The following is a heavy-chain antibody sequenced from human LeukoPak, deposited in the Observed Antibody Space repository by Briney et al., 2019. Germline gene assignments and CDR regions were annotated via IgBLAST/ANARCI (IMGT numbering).Heavy chain of an antibody. J-gene: IGHJ4*02. D-gene: IGHD3-10*01. V-gene: IGHV4-34*01. CDR2: INHSGST. Sequence: PSETLSLTCAVYGGSFSGYYWSWIRQPPGKGLEWIGEINHSGSTNYNPSLKSRVTISVDTSKNQFSLKLSSVTAADTAVYYCARERSDLLLWFGELWGQPFDYWGQGTLVTVSS. CDR1: GGSFSGYY. CDR3: ARERSDLLLWFGELWGQPFDY.